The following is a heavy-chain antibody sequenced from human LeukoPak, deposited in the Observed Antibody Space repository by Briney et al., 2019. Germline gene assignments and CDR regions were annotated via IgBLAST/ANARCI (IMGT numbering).Heavy chain of an antibody. CDR2: ISSSSIYI. CDR3: ARGYNNYGYVFDI. Sequence: GGSLRLSCAASGFTFSSYSMNWVRQAPGKGLEWVSSISSSSIYIYYADSVKGRFTISRDNAKNSLYLQMNSLRAEDTAVYYCARGYNNYGYVFDIWGQGTVVTVSS. V-gene: IGHV3-21*01. D-gene: IGHD4-11*01. CDR1: GFTFSSYS. J-gene: IGHJ3*02.